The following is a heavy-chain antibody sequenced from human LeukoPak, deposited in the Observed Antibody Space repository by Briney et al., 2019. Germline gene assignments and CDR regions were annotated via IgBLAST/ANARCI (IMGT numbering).Heavy chain of an antibody. J-gene: IGHJ5*02. D-gene: IGHD5-18*01. CDR3: ARSQGLYSYGS. CDR1: GFTFSSYE. V-gene: IGHV3-21*05. Sequence: GGSLRLSCAASGFTFSSYEMNWVRQAPGKGLEWVSYISSSSSYIYYADSVKGRFTISRDSAKNSLYLQMNSLRAEDTAVYYCARSQGLYSYGSWGQGTLVTVSS. CDR2: ISSSSSYI.